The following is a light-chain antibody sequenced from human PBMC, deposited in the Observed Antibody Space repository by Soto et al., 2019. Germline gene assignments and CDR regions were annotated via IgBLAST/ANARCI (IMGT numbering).Light chain of an antibody. CDR1: NIGSKS. J-gene: IGLJ2*01. CDR3: QVCDSSSDHHVV. Sequence: SYELTQPPSVSVAPGQTARITCGENNIGSKSVHWYQQKPGQAPVLVVYDASDRPSGIPERFSGSNSGNTATLTISRVEAGDEADYYCQVCDSSSDHHVVFGGGTKLTVL. CDR2: DAS. V-gene: IGLV3-21*02.